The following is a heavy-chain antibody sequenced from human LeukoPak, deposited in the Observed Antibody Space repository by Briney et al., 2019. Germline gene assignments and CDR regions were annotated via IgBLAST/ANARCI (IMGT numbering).Heavy chain of an antibody. D-gene: IGHD2-21*01. V-gene: IGHV3-21*01. Sequence: GGSLRLSCAASGFTFSSYTMNWVRQAPGKGLEWVSSISSSSSYIYYADSVKGRFTISRDNAKNSLYLQMNSLRAEDTAVYYCARELIGSDAFDIWGQGTMVTVSS. CDR3: ARELIGSDAFDI. CDR2: ISSSSSYI. CDR1: GFTFSSYT. J-gene: IGHJ3*02.